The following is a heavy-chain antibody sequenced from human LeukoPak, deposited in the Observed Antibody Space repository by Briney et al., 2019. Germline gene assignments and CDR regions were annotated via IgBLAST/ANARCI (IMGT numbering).Heavy chain of an antibody. V-gene: IGHV3-21*01. CDR3: ARSEAGHY. D-gene: IGHD6-19*01. CDR2: ISSGSTCI. J-gene: IGHJ4*02. CDR1: GFTFSSYS. Sequence: GGSLRLSRAASGFTFSSYSMNWVRQAPGKGLEWVSSISSGSTCIYYADSVKGRFTISRDNTKNSLYLQMNSLRAEDTAVYYCARSEAGHYWGQGTLVTVSS.